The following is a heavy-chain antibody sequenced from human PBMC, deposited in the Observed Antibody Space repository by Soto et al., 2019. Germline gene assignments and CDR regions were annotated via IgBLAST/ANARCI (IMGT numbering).Heavy chain of an antibody. V-gene: IGHV4-39*01. D-gene: IGHD3-3*01. J-gene: IGHJ6*02. Sequence: SETLSLTCTVSCDSIDTSNYYWGWIRQPPGKGLEWIGSIYFSGRTYYNPSLKSRVITSVDTAQNQFSLKLTSVTAADTAVYYCARLVYYDFWSGYPRDGMDVWGQGTTVTVSS. CDR2: IYFSGRT. CDR3: ARLVYYDFWSGYPRDGMDV. CDR1: CDSIDTSNYY.